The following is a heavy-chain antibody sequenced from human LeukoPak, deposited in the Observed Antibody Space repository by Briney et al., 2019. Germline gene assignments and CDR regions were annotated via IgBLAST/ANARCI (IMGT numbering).Heavy chain of an antibody. V-gene: IGHV4-39*07. J-gene: IGHJ4*02. Sequence: SETLSLTCTVSGGPTSSSRYYWGWIRQPPGEGLEWIGNIYYSGSTYYNPSLKSRVTISVGTSKNQFSLKLSSVTAADTAVYYCARDKIYYGSGSYYPRGAFDYWGQGTLVTVSS. CDR1: GGPTSSSRYY. D-gene: IGHD3-10*01. CDR3: ARDKIYYGSGSYYPRGAFDY. CDR2: IYYSGST.